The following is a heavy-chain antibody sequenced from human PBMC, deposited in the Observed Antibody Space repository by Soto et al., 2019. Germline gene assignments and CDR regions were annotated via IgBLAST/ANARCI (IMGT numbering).Heavy chain of an antibody. V-gene: IGHV4-31*03. CDR3: ARDNRKLPLAVTHDISKARYYCGLDV. J-gene: IGHJ6*02. D-gene: IGHD3-22*01. CDR1: GGPISSGGYY. CDR2: IYYSGST. Sequence: TLSLTCTVSGGPISSGGYYWSWIRQHPGKGLEWIGYIYYSGSTYYNPSLKSRVTISVDTSKNQFSLKLSSVTAADTAVYYCARDNRKLPLAVTHDISKARYYCGLDVWGQGTTVTVSS.